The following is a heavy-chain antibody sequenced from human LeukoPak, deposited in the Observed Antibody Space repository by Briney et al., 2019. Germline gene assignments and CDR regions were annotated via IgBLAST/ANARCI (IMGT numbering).Heavy chain of an antibody. D-gene: IGHD3-16*02. Sequence: SQTLSLTCTVSGGSISSGGYYWSWIRQHPGKGLEWIGYIYYSGSTYYNPSLKSRVTISVDTSKNQFSLKLSSVTAADTAVYYCARLSYDYVWGSYRFSNFDAFDIWGQGTMVTVSS. CDR2: IYYSGST. CDR1: GGSISSGGYY. J-gene: IGHJ3*02. V-gene: IGHV4-31*03. CDR3: ARLSYDYVWGSYRFSNFDAFDI.